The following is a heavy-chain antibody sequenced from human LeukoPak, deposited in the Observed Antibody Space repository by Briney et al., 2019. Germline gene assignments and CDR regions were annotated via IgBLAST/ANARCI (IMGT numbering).Heavy chain of an antibody. CDR2: INEDGGEI. Sequence: PGGSLRLSCAASGFTFSSYWMSWVRQAPGKGLEWLANINEDGGEIYYVDSVKGRFTISRDNCKNSLYLQINSLRADDTAVYYCARDQSSMTVVRTANWYFDLWGRGTLVTVSS. CDR1: GFTFSSYW. V-gene: IGHV3-7*01. J-gene: IGHJ2*01. CDR3: ARDQSSMTVVRTANWYFDL. D-gene: IGHD3-22*01.